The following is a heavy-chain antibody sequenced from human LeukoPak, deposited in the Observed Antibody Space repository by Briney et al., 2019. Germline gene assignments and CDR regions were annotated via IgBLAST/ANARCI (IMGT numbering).Heavy chain of an antibody. D-gene: IGHD7-27*01. V-gene: IGHV6-1*01. CDR2: TYYRSKWYT. CDR1: GDSVSSGSAA. Sequence: SQTLSLTCAISGDSVSSGSAAWNWIRQSPSRGLEWLGRTYYRSKWYTDYAISVKSRITINTDTSKNQFSLQLNSVTPEDTAVYYCARAPTGVDDAFDIWGQGTMVTVSS. J-gene: IGHJ3*02. CDR3: ARAPTGVDDAFDI.